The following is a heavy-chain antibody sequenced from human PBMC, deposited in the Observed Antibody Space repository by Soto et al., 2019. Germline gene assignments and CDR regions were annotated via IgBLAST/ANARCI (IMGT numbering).Heavy chain of an antibody. D-gene: IGHD6-19*01. Sequence: QVQLVQSGAEVKKPGASVKVACKAVGYTFTSYDFNWVRQATGQGLEWMGWMNTDSGNTGYAQKFQGRVTMTRNTSISTVYMEMSSLRSDDTAVYYCASDLYNRGCDNWGQGTLVTVSS. CDR2: MNTDSGNT. CDR1: GYTFTSYD. V-gene: IGHV1-8*02. J-gene: IGHJ4*02. CDR3: ASDLYNRGCDN.